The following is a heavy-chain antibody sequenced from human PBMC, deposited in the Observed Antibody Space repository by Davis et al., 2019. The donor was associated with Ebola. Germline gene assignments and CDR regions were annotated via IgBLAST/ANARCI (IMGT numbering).Heavy chain of an antibody. CDR3: TTPGGQDSGYDVFDI. CDR2: LGTSADT. J-gene: IGHJ3*02. D-gene: IGHD5-12*01. Sequence: GESLKISCAASGFMFSSYVMSWVRQAPGKGLEWVSTLGTSADTYYADSVKGRFTISRDNSKNTLYLQMNGLRVEDTALYYCTTPGGQDSGYDVFDIWGQGTMVTVSS. CDR1: GFMFSSYV. V-gene: IGHV3-23*01.